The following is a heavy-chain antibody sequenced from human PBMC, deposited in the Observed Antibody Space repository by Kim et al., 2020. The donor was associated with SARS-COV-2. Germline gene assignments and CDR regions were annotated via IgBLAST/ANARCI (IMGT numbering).Heavy chain of an antibody. V-gene: IGHV4-34*01. Sequence: SETLSLTFAVYGGSFSGYYWSWIRQPPGKGLEWIGEINHSGSTNYNPSLKSRVTISVDTSKNQFSLKLSSVTAADTAVYYCARVGLAAAGPPYYYYYGMDVWGQGTTVTVSS. J-gene: IGHJ6*02. CDR2: INHSGST. D-gene: IGHD6-13*01. CDR3: ARVGLAAAGPPYYYYYGMDV. CDR1: GGSFSGYY.